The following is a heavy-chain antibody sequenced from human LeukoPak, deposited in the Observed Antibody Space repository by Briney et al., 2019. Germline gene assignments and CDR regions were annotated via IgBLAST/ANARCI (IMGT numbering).Heavy chain of an antibody. D-gene: IGHD2-2*02. CDR3: ANVPAAIFHPFDY. CDR1: GFTFDDYA. J-gene: IGHJ4*02. Sequence: GGSLRLSCAASGFTFDDYAMHWVWQAPGKGLEWVSGISWNSGSIGYADSVKGRFTISRDNSRNTLYLQMNSLRAEDTAVYYCANVPAAIFHPFDYWGQGTLVTVSS. V-gene: IGHV3-9*01. CDR2: ISWNSGSI.